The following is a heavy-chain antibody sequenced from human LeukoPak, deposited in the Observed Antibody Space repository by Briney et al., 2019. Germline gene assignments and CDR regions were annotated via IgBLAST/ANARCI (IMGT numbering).Heavy chain of an antibody. D-gene: IGHD3-16*01. CDR3: ARALSGGGSAGGGGFDP. V-gene: IGHV4-61*02. CDR2: MYTSGST. CDR1: GGSISSGSYY. Sequence: SQTLALTCTVSGGSISSGSYYWSWIRQPAGKGLEWIGRMYTSGSTNYNPSLKSRVTISVDPSKNQFSLKLSSVTAADTAVYYCARALSGGGSAGGGGFDPWGQGTLVTVSS. J-gene: IGHJ5*02.